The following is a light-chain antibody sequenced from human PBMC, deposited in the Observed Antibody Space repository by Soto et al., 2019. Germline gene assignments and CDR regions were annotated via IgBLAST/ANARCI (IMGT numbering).Light chain of an antibody. J-gene: IGLJ1*01. V-gene: IGLV1-40*01. CDR1: TNRVGAYNY. CDR2: DSD. Sequence: QSVLTQPPSASGSPGQSVTISCTGTTNRVGAYNYVHWYQQLPGTAPKLLIYDSDNRPSGVPDRFSGSKSGTSASLAITGLQGEDEADYYCQSYDSSLSAYVFGTGTKVTVL. CDR3: QSYDSSLSAYV.